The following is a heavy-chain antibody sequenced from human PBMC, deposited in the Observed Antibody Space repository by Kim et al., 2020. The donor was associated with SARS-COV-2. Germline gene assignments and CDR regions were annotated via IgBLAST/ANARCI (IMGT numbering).Heavy chain of an antibody. V-gene: IGHV1-8*01. Sequence: GYAQKFQGRVTMTRSTSMTTAYMELTTLTSEDTAIYYCARPNSQLDAFDVWGQGTMVTVSS. J-gene: IGHJ3*01. CDR3: ARPNSQLDAFDV. D-gene: IGHD1-1*01.